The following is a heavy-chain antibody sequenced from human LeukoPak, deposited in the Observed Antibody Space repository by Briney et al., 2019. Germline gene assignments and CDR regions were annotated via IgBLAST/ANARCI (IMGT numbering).Heavy chain of an antibody. CDR3: AKVFGAAYYYDSSGPDTPQEYFQH. CDR2: ISSSSSYI. D-gene: IGHD3-22*01. V-gene: IGHV3-21*04. Sequence: GGSLRLSCAASGFTFSSYSMNWVRQAPGKGLEWVSSISSSSSYIYYADSVKGRFTISRDNAKNSLYLQMNSLRAEDTAVYYCAKVFGAAYYYDSSGPDTPQEYFQHWGQGTLVTVSS. J-gene: IGHJ1*01. CDR1: GFTFSSYS.